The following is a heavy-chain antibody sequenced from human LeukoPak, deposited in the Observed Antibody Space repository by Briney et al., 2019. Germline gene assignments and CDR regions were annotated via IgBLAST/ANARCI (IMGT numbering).Heavy chain of an antibody. CDR2: ISGSGGST. J-gene: IGHJ6*04. D-gene: IGHD6-19*01. CDR1: GFTFSSYA. Sequence: PGGSLRLSCAASGFTFSSYAMSWVRQAPGKGLEWVSAISGSGGSTYYADSVKGRFTISRDNSKNTLYLQMNSLRAEDTAVYYCAKDIAVADNYYYYGMDVWGKGTTATVSS. CDR3: AKDIAVADNYYYYGMDV. V-gene: IGHV3-23*01.